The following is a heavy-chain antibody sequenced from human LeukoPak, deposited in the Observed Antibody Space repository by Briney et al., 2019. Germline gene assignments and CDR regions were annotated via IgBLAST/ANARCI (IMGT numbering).Heavy chain of an antibody. CDR1: GSTFSSYS. Sequence: PGGSLRLSCAASGSTFSSYSMNWVRQAPGKGLEWVSYISSSSNTIYYADSVKGRFTISRDNAKNSLYLQMNSLRDEDTAVYYCARDILTKQAYSGYDNWGQGTLVTVSS. CDR3: ARDILTKQAYSGYDN. V-gene: IGHV3-48*02. J-gene: IGHJ4*02. D-gene: IGHD5-12*01. CDR2: ISSSSNTI.